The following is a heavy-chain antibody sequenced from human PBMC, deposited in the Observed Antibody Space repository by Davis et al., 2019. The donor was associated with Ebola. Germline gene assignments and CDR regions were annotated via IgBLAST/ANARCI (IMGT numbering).Heavy chain of an antibody. Sequence: GESLKISCAASGFTFSSCGMHWVRQAPGKGLEWVAVIWYDGSNKYYADSVKGRFTISRDNSKNTQYLQMNSLRAEDTAVYYCARVRRKWEPPDLYGMDVWGQGTTVTVSS. V-gene: IGHV3-33*08. J-gene: IGHJ6*02. CDR3: ARVRRKWEPPDLYGMDV. CDR1: GFTFSSCG. CDR2: IWYDGSNK. D-gene: IGHD1-26*01.